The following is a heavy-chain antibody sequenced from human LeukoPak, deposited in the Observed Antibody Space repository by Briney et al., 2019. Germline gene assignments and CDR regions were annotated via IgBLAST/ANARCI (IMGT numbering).Heavy chain of an antibody. Sequence: GESLKISCKGSGYSFTSYWIGWVRQMPGKGLEWMGIIYPGDSDTRYSPSFQGQVTISADKSISTAYLQWSSLKASDTAMYYCARHMSTGDYAWGSYRYLDYWGQGPLVTVSS. V-gene: IGHV5-51*01. CDR2: IYPGDSDT. CDR1: GYSFTSYW. D-gene: IGHD3-16*02. CDR3: ARHMSTGDYAWGSYRYLDY. J-gene: IGHJ4*02.